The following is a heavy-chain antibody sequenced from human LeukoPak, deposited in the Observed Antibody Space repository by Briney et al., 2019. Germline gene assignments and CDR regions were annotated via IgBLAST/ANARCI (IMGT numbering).Heavy chain of an antibody. CDR1: GFTFSSYA. Sequence: GGSLRLSCAASGFTFSSYAMPWVRQAPGKGLEWVAVISYDGSNKYYADSVKGRFTISRDNSKNTLYLQMNSLRAEDTAVYYCARGRSSGWMDIWGQGTMVTVSS. CDR3: ARGRSSGWMDI. D-gene: IGHD6-19*01. V-gene: IGHV3-30-3*01. CDR2: ISYDGSNK. J-gene: IGHJ3*02.